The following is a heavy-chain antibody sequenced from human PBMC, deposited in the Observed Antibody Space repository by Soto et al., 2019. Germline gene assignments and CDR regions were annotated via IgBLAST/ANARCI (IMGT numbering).Heavy chain of an antibody. J-gene: IGHJ4*02. Sequence: EVQLVESGGGLVQPGRSLRLSCAASGFTFDDYAMHWVRQAPGKGLEWVSNINWDSGFIDYAGSVKGRFTISRDNAKNSLYLQMSSLRPEDTAFYYCVKDRGAGRRGAFDYWGQGTLVTVSS. V-gene: IGHV3-9*01. CDR2: INWDSGFI. CDR1: GFTFDDYA. D-gene: IGHD6-6*01. CDR3: VKDRGAGRRGAFDY.